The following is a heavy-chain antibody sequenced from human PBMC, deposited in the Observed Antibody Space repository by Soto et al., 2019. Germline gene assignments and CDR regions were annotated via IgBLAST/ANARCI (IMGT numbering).Heavy chain of an antibody. V-gene: IGHV3-33*01. D-gene: IGHD2-21*02. CDR1: GFPFNNYA. J-gene: IGHJ4*02. CDR3: ARDDVSMVTTFLDY. CDR2: IWHDGSNE. Sequence: VQLVESGGGVVQPGRSLRLSCAASGFPFNNYAMHWVRQAPGKGLEWVAVIWHDGSNEHYADSVKGRFRIARDNSNNTLYLQRNSLRGEDTALYYCARDDVSMVTTFLDYWGLGTLVTVSS.